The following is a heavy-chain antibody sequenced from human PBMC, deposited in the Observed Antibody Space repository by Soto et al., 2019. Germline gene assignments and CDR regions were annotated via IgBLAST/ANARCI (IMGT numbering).Heavy chain of an antibody. V-gene: IGHV3-33*01. CDR3: ARDDDYVDNGLDH. Sequence: QVQLVESGGGVVQPGRSLRLSCAASGFIFSGYGMHWVRQAPGKGLEWLAVIVRDGSEKYYGDSVKGRFTVSRDNSNNMLDLEMSSLRVDDTAVYYCARDDDYVDNGLDHWGQGTLVTVSS. D-gene: IGHD4-17*01. CDR2: IVRDGSEK. CDR1: GFIFSGYG. J-gene: IGHJ4*02.